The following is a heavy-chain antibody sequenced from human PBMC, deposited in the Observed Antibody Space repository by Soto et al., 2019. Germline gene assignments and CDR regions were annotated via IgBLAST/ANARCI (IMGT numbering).Heavy chain of an antibody. J-gene: IGHJ4*02. CDR1: GYTFTSYG. CDR3: ARGHSRYDPLDY. D-gene: IGHD3-3*01. CDR2: ISAYNGNT. Sequence: ASVNVSCNASGYTFTSYGISWVRQAPGQGLEWMGWISAYNGNTNYAQKLQGRVTMTTDTSTSTAYMELRSLRSDDTAVYYCARGHSRYDPLDYWGQGTLVNVSS. V-gene: IGHV1-18*01.